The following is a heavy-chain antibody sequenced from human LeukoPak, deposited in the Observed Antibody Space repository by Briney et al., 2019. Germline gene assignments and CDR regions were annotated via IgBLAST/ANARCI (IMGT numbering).Heavy chain of an antibody. CDR2: IYYSGST. CDR1: AGSVSSGSYY. CDR3: ARVPISTTARGYFDY. J-gene: IGHJ4*02. D-gene: IGHD4-17*01. Sequence: PSETLSLTCTVSAGSVSSGSYYWSWIRQPPGKGLEWIGYIYYSGSTTYNPSLKSRVTMSVHKYKNKFSLKLNSLTAADTAVYYCARVPISTTARGYFDYWGQGTLVTVSS. V-gene: IGHV4-61*01.